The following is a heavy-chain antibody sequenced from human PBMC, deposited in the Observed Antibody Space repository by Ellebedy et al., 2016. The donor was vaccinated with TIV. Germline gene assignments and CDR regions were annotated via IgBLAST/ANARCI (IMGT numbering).Heavy chain of an antibody. CDR3: ARDISGRGYFDS. V-gene: IGHV3-23*01. D-gene: IGHD6-19*01. Sequence: GESLKISCAASGFTFSAYVMNWVRQAPGKGLEWVSAISGGGTTFYSDSVKGRFTISRDNSKNTVYMQLNSLGAGDTAMYFCARDISGRGYFDSWGQGTLVTVSS. J-gene: IGHJ4*02. CDR2: ISGGGTT. CDR1: GFTFSAYV.